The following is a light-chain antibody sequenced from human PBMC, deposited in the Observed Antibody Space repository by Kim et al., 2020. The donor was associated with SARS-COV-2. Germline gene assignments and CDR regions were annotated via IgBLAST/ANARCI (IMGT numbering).Light chain of an antibody. CDR2: GKN. Sequence: SSELTQGPAVSVALGQTVRITCQGDSLRSYYASWYQQKPGQAPVLVIYGKNNRPSGIPDRFSGSSSGNTASLTTTGAQAEDEADYYCNSRDSSGNHLEVFGGGTKLTVL. J-gene: IGLJ2*01. CDR3: NSRDSSGNHLEV. V-gene: IGLV3-19*01. CDR1: SLRSYY.